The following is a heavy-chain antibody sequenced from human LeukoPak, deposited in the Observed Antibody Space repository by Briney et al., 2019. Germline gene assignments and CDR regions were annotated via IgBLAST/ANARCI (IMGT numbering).Heavy chain of an antibody. CDR3: ARRRGIAARPGPWRY. D-gene: IGHD6-6*01. CDR2: INHSGST. CDR1: GGSFSGYY. J-gene: IGHJ4*02. Sequence: SETLSLTCAVYGGSFSGYYWSWIRQPPGKGLEWTGEINHSGSTNYNPSLKSRVTISVDTSKNQFSLKLSSVTAADTAVYYCARRRGIAARPGPWRYWGQGTLVTVSS. V-gene: IGHV4-34*01.